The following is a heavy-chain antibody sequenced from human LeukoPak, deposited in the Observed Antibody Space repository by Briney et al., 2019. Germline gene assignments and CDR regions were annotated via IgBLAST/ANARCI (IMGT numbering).Heavy chain of an antibody. Sequence: SETLSLTCTISGGSIGSYYWSWIRQPPGKELQWIGYIYYSGNTNYNPSLKNRVTISVDTPKNQFSMKLTSVTAADTAVYYCAREDDDYLFDYWGQGALVTVSS. CDR2: IYYSGNT. CDR1: GGSIGSYY. CDR3: AREDDDYLFDY. V-gene: IGHV4-59*01. D-gene: IGHD4-17*01. J-gene: IGHJ4*02.